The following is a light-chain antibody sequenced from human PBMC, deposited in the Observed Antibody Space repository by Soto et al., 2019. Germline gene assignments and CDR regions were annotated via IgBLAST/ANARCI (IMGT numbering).Light chain of an antibody. CDR1: QSVSSN. J-gene: IGKJ1*01. CDR2: GAS. CDR3: QQYNNWPPWT. Sequence: EIVMTQSPATLSVSPGERATLSCRASQSVSSNLAWYQQKPGQAPRLLIYGASTRATGIPARFSVGWSGTEFTHTISSLQSEDFAVYYCQQYNNWPPWTFGQGTKVEIK. V-gene: IGKV3-15*01.